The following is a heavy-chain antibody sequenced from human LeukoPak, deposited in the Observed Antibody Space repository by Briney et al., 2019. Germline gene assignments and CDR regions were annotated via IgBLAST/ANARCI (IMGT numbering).Heavy chain of an antibody. J-gene: IGHJ4*02. V-gene: IGHV3-48*03. D-gene: IGHD6-19*01. CDR3: AILAVASDFDY. Sequence: PGGSLRLSCAVSEFPFSFYEMNWVRQAPGKGLEWVSNIGSSGTNRYYADSVKGRFSISRDNAKSSLYLQMNSLRVEDTAVYYCAILAVASDFDYWGQGALVTVSS. CDR2: IGSSGTNR. CDR1: EFPFSFYE.